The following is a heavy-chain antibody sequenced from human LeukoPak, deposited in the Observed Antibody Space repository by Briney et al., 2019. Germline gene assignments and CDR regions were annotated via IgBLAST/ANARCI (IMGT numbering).Heavy chain of an antibody. CDR2: INHSGST. CDR3: ARGECSTSDFYYSGMDV. D-gene: IGHD2-2*01. V-gene: IGHV4-34*01. CDR1: GGSFSGYY. J-gene: IGHJ6*02. Sequence: TSETLSLTCAVYGGSFSGYYWTWIRQPAGEGLEWIVEINHSGSTKYNPSLKSRVTISVDTSKNQFSLRVSSVTAADTAVYYCARGECSTSDFYYSGMDVWGQGTTVTVSS.